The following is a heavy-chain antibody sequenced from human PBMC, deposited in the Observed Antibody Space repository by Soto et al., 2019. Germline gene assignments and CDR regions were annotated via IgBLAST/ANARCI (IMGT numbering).Heavy chain of an antibody. J-gene: IGHJ5*02. CDR1: GGSFSGYY. Sequence: SETLSLTCAVYGGSFSGYYWSWIRQPPGKGLEWIGEINHSGSTNYNPSLKSRVTISVDASKNQFSLKLSSVTAADTPVYYCARGRYSSSWYAFNWFDPWGQGTLVTVSS. CDR2: INHSGST. V-gene: IGHV4-34*01. CDR3: ARGRYSSSWYAFNWFDP. D-gene: IGHD6-13*01.